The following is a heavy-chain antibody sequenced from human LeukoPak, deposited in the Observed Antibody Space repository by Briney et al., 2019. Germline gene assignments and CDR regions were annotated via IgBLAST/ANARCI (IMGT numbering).Heavy chain of an antibody. D-gene: IGHD4-17*01. J-gene: IGHJ4*02. CDR2: ISAYNGNT. Sequence: PGESLKISCKGSGYRFTSYGISWVRQAPGQGLEWMGWISAYNGNTNYAQKLQGRVTMTTDTSTSTAYMELRSLRSDDTAVYYCARDSWDYGDCDYWGQGTLVTVSS. CDR1: GYRFTSYG. CDR3: ARDSWDYGDCDY. V-gene: IGHV1-18*01.